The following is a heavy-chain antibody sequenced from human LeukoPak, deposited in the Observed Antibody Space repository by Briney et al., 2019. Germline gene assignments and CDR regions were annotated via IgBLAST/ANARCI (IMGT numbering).Heavy chain of an antibody. CDR3: ARTAASDAFDI. D-gene: IGHD2-21*02. CDR2: IYYSGST. V-gene: IGHV4-59*08. Sequence: SETLSLTCAVYGGSFSGYYWSWIRQPPGKGLEWIGYIYYSGSTNYNPSLKSRVTISVDTSKNQFSLKLSSVTAADTAVYYCARTAASDAFDIWGQGTMVTVSS. J-gene: IGHJ3*02. CDR1: GGSFSGYY.